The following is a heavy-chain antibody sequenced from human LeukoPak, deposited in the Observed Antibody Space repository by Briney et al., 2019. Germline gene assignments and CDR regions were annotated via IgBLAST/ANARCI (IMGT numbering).Heavy chain of an antibody. CDR2: IYHSGST. CDR3: ARVLGLVQGVIIITQKYYFDY. CDR1: GGSISSSNW. Sequence: SGTLSLTCAVSGGSISSSNWWSWVRQPPGKGLEWIGEIYHSGSTNYNPSLKSRVTISVDKSKNQFSLKLSSVTAADTAVYYCARVLGLVQGVIIITQKYYFDYWGQGTLVTVSS. V-gene: IGHV4-4*02. D-gene: IGHD3-10*01. J-gene: IGHJ4*02.